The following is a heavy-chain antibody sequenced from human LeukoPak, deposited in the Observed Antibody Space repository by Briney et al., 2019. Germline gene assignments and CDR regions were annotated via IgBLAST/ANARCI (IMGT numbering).Heavy chain of an antibody. Sequence: PSETLSLTCAVYGGSFSGYYWSWIRQPPGKGLEWIGYIYYSGSTYYNPSLKSRVTISVDTSKNQFSLKLSSVTAADTAVYYCARGTREGWFGELADYWGQGTLVTVSS. CDR2: IYYSGST. J-gene: IGHJ4*02. CDR3: ARGTREGWFGELADY. CDR1: GGSFSGYY. V-gene: IGHV4-30-4*08. D-gene: IGHD3-10*01.